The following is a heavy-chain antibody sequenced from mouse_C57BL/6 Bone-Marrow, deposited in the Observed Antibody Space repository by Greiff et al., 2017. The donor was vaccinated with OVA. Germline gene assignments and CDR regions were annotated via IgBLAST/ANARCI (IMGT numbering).Heavy chain of an antibody. CDR1: GFSFTSYG. J-gene: IGHJ4*01. D-gene: IGHD2-5*01. Sequence: QVQLKESGPGLVAPSQCLSITCTVSGFSFTSYGVSWVRQPPGKGLEWLGVICGDGSTNYHSALLSHLSTSKDNSKSQVFLKRNSLQTEDTTTNYWAKQGISNYDARDYWGQGTSVTVSS. CDR2: ICGDGST. CDR3: AKQGISNYDARDY. V-gene: IGHV2-3*01.